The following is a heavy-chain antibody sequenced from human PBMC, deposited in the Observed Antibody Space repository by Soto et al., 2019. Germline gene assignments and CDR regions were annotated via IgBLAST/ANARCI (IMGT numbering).Heavy chain of an antibody. Sequence: QVQLVESGGGVVQPGRSLRLSCAASGFTFSSYAMHWVRQAPGKGLEWVAVISYDGSNKYYADSVKGRFTISRDNSKNTLYLQMNSLRAEDTAVYYCARDGNYAAAGGGYFDYWGQGTLVTVSS. J-gene: IGHJ4*02. CDR3: ARDGNYAAAGGGYFDY. CDR1: GFTFSSYA. CDR2: ISYDGSNK. D-gene: IGHD6-13*01. V-gene: IGHV3-30-3*01.